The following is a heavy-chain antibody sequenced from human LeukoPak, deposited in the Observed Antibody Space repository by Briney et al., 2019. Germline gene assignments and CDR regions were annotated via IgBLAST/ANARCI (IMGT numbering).Heavy chain of an antibody. Sequence: GGSLRLSCAASGFIFSSYAMNWVRQAPGKGLEWVSIITSGGDTTFYADSVKGRFTISRDNAKNSLYLQMNSLRAEDTAVYYCAREGPRWVYVYWGQGTLVTVSS. CDR3: AREGPRWVYVY. D-gene: IGHD3-16*01. J-gene: IGHJ4*02. V-gene: IGHV3-48*04. CDR1: GFIFSSYA. CDR2: ITSGGDTT.